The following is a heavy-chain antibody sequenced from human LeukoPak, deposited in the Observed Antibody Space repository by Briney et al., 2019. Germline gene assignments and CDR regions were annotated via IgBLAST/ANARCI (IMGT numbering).Heavy chain of an antibody. CDR1: GFTFSGSA. J-gene: IGHJ6*03. V-gene: IGHV3-73*01. Sequence: GGSLRLSCAASGFTFSGSAMHWVRQASGKGLEWVGRIRSKANSYATAYAALVKGRFTISRDDSKNTAYLQMNSLKTEDTAVYYCTSELLYSSSSGYYYYMDVWGKGTTVTVSS. CDR3: TSELLYSSSSGYYYYMDV. D-gene: IGHD6-6*01. CDR2: IRSKANSYAT.